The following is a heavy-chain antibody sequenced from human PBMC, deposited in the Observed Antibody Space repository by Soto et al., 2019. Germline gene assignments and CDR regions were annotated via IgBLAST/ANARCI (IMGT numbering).Heavy chain of an antibody. CDR2: IYPGDSDT. V-gene: IGHV5-51*01. Sequence: GESLKISCKGSGYSFTSYWIGWVRQMPGKGLEWMGSIYPGDSDTRYSPSFQGQVTISADKSISTAYLQWSSLKASDTAMYYCARLAYCGGDCYSFYYYYYGMDVWGQGTTVTVSS. CDR1: GYSFTSYW. J-gene: IGHJ6*02. CDR3: ARLAYCGGDCYSFYYYYYGMDV. D-gene: IGHD2-21*02.